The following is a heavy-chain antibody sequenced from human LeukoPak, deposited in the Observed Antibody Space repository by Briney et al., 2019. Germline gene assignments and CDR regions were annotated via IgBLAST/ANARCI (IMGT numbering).Heavy chain of an antibody. Sequence: TSGTLSLTCAVSGGSISSSNWWSWVRQPPGKGLEWIGEIYHSGSTNYNPSLKSRVTISVDTSKNQFSLKLSSVTAADTAVYYCARRRWGSWYSQFSFDYWGQGTLVTVSS. CDR3: ARRRWGSWYSQFSFDY. D-gene: IGHD6-13*01. CDR1: GGSISSSNW. J-gene: IGHJ4*02. CDR2: IYHSGST. V-gene: IGHV4-4*02.